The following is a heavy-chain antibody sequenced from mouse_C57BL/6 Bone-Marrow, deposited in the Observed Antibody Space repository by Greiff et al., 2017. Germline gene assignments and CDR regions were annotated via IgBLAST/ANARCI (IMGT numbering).Heavy chain of an antibody. CDR1: GYTFTDYY. J-gene: IGHJ4*01. V-gene: IGHV1-19*01. D-gene: IGHD2-3*01. CDR2: INPYNGGT. Sequence: VQLKQSGPVLVKPGASVKMSCKASGYTFTDYYMNWVKQSHGKSLEWIGVINPYNGGTSYNQKFKGKATLTVDKSSSTAYMELNSLTSEDSAVYYCARDGGAMDYWGQGTSVTVYS. CDR3: ARDGGAMDY.